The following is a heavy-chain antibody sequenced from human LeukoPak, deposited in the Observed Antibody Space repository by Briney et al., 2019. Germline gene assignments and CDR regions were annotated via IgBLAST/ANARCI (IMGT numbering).Heavy chain of an antibody. V-gene: IGHV3-23*01. CDR2: ISGSGGST. Sequence: PGGSLRFSCAASGFTFSSYAMSWVRQAPGKGLEWVSAISGSGGSTYYADSVKGRFTISRDNSKNTLYLQMNSLRAEDTAAYYCAKFAPPGIRSGSYFRWGQGTLVTVSS. CDR1: GFTFSSYA. CDR3: AKFAPPGIRSGSYFR. D-gene: IGHD1-26*01. J-gene: IGHJ4*02.